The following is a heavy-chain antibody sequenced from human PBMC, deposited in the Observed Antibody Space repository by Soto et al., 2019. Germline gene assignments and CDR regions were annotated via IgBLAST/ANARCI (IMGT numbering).Heavy chain of an antibody. CDR3: ARLEAPARKGAFDV. V-gene: IGHV4-4*07. CDR1: GDSISSHY. CDR2: IHTSGSS. D-gene: IGHD6-6*01. J-gene: IGHJ3*01. Sequence: PSETLSLTCSISGDSISSHYWSWLRQPAGKGLEWIGRIHTSGSSHYNPSLESRVTLSVDTSTNQFSLKLNSVTAADTAVYYCARLEAPARKGAFDVWGQGTSVTVSS.